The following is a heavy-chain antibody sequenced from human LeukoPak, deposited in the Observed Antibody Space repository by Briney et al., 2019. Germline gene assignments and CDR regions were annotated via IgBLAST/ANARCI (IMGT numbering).Heavy chain of an antibody. J-gene: IGHJ6*02. CDR2: ISYEGSNK. Sequence: GGSLRLSCAASGFTFSSYGMHWVRQAPVKGLEWVAVISYEGSNKYYADSVKGRFTISRDNSKNTLYLQMNSLRAEDTAVYYCAKDEVTMVRGVPYYYYGMDVWGQGTTVTVSS. CDR3: AKDEVTMVRGVPYYYYGMDV. D-gene: IGHD3-10*01. V-gene: IGHV3-30*18. CDR1: GFTFSSYG.